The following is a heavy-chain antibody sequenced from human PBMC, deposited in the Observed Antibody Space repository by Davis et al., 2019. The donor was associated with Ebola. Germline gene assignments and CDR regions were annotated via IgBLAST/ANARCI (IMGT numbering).Heavy chain of an antibody. V-gene: IGHV4-39*02. CDR2: VYYSGSP. D-gene: IGHD4-17*01. CDR3: VRDVTVTGYFDS. CDR1: GGSVSSSSYF. Sequence: MPSETLSLTCTVSGGSVSSSSYFWGWIRQPPGKGLEWIGSVYYSGSPYYNPSLKSRVTISADPSKNQFSLKLGAVTAADTAVYYCVRDVTVTGYFDSWGQGTLVTVSS. J-gene: IGHJ4*02.